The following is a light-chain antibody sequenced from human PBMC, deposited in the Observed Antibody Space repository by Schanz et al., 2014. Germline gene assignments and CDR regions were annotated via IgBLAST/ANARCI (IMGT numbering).Light chain of an antibody. CDR2: EVS. J-gene: IGLJ3*02. CDR3: CSYAGSRWV. CDR1: SSDVGSYNL. V-gene: IGLV2-23*02. Sequence: QSALTQPASVSGSPGQSITISCTGTSSDVGSYNLVSWYQQHPGKAPKVMIYEVSKRPSGVPDRFSGSQSGNTASLTISGLQAEDESDYYCCSYAGSRWVFGGGTKVTVL.